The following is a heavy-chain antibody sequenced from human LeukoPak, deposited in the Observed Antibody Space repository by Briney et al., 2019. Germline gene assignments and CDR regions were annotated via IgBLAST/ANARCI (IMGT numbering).Heavy chain of an antibody. CDR1: GYTFTSYD. V-gene: IGHV1-8*01. CDR2: MNPNNGNT. Sequence: ASVKVSCKASGYTFTSYDINWVRQAAGQGLEWMGGMNPNNGNTGYAQKFQGRVTMTRNTSISTAYMELSSLRSEDTAVYYCARPGIAAAGTGFDYWGQGTLVTVSS. J-gene: IGHJ4*02. D-gene: IGHD6-13*01. CDR3: ARPGIAAAGTGFDY.